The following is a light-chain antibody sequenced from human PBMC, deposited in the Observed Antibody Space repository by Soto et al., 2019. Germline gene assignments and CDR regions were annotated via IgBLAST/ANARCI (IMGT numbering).Light chain of an antibody. CDR1: ISNIGSNT. J-gene: IGLJ1*01. V-gene: IGLV1-44*01. Sequence: QSALTQPPSASGTPGQRVTISCSGSISNIGSNTVNWYQQLPGTAPKLLIYSNNQRPSGVPDRFSGSKSGTSATLAISGLQSEDEADYYCAAWDASMNGYVFGTGTKVTVL. CDR2: SNN. CDR3: AAWDASMNGYV.